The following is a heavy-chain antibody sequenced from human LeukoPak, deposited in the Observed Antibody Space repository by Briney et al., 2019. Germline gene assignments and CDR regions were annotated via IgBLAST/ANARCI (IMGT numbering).Heavy chain of an antibody. J-gene: IGHJ4*02. CDR1: GFTFSSYE. CDR3: AKDRLGGPYFFHY. D-gene: IGHD3-16*01. Sequence: GGSLRLSCAASGFTFSSYEMNWVRQAPGKGLEWGSTIGGTGVRTYYADSVKGRFTISRDNSKNTLYLQINSLRAEDTAVYFCAKDRLGGPYFFHYWGQGTLVTVSS. CDR2: IGGTGVRT. V-gene: IGHV3-23*01.